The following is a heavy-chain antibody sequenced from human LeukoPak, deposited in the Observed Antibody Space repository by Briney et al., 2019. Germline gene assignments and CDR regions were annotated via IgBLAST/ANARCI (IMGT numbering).Heavy chain of an antibody. J-gene: IGHJ4*02. CDR2: IFYSGST. V-gene: IGHV4-39*01. D-gene: IGHD6-13*01. CDR1: GDSIGNSNYY. CDR3: ARRGITYSSSFFAY. Sequence: SETLSLTCTVSGDSIGNSNYYWAWVRQPPGKGLEWLGSIFYSGSTYYNPSLKSRVTISVDTSKNQFSLNLYSVTAPDTATYYCARRGITYSSSFFAYWGQGTLVTVSS.